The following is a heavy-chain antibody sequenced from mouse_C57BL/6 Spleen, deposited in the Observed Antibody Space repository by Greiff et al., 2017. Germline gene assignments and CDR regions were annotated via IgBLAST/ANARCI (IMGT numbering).Heavy chain of an antibody. CDR1: GYTFTDYY. D-gene: IGHD1-1*01. CDR3: AIRGTVVGRWCDY. Sequence: EVQLQQSGPELVKPGASVKISCKASGYTFTDYYMNWVKQSPGKSLEWIGDINPNNGGTSYNQKFKGKATLTVDKSSSTAYMELRSLTSEDSSVYYCAIRGTVVGRWCDYRGQGTTLTVSS. V-gene: IGHV1-26*01. J-gene: IGHJ2*01. CDR2: INPNNGGT.